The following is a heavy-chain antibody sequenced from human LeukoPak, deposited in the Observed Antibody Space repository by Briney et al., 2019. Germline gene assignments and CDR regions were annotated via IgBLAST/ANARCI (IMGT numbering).Heavy chain of an antibody. Sequence: SGTLSLTCTVSGGSISSGGYYWSWIRQHPGKGLEWIGYIYYSGSTYYNPSLKSRVTISVDTSKNQFSLKLSSVTAADTAVYYCARRKNSSSSPFDPWGQGTLVTVSS. D-gene: IGHD6-13*01. CDR1: GGSISSGGYY. CDR3: ARRKNSSSSPFDP. V-gene: IGHV4-31*03. CDR2: IYYSGST. J-gene: IGHJ5*02.